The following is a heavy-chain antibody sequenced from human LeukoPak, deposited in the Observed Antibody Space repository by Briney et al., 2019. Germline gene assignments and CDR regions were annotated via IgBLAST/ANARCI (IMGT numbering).Heavy chain of an antibody. CDR1: GYSIRDYY. Sequence: PSETLPLTCTVSGYSIRDYYWGWIRQPPGKGLEWIGSIYHSERTYYNPSLKSRVTIPGDTSRNQFSLKLSSVTAADTAVYYCAWKYYYDTSGYFYVDSWGQGTLVTVSS. J-gene: IGHJ4*02. CDR2: IYHSERT. V-gene: IGHV4-38-2*02. CDR3: AWKYYYDTSGYFYVDS. D-gene: IGHD3-22*01.